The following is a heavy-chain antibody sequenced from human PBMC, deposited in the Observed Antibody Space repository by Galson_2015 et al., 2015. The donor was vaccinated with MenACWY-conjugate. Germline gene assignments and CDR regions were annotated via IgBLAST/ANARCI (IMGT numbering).Heavy chain of an antibody. CDR3: AKTQKLIYFYYGMDV. V-gene: IGHV3-23*01. CDR2: ISGSGANT. D-gene: IGHD6-6*01. CDR1: GFTFRDYA. Sequence: SLRLSCAASGFTFRDYAMTWVRLAPGTGLEWISAISGSGANTYYADSVKGRFTISRDNSKDTVCLQLNSLRAGDTAVYYCAKTQKLIYFYYGMDVWGQGTTVTVSS. J-gene: IGHJ6*02.